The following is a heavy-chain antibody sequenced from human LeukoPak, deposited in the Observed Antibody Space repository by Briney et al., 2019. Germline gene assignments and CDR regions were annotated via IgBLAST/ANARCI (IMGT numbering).Heavy chain of an antibody. J-gene: IGHJ4*02. Sequence: GGSLRLSCAASGFTFNSYPMSWVRQAPGKGLEWVSAISGSGGDTYYADSVKGRFTISRDNSKNTPYLQMNSLRAEDTALYYCATSSGWYPKYFDYWGQGTLVTVSS. V-gene: IGHV3-23*01. D-gene: IGHD6-19*01. CDR3: ATSSGWYPKYFDY. CDR1: GFTFNSYP. CDR2: ISGSGGDT.